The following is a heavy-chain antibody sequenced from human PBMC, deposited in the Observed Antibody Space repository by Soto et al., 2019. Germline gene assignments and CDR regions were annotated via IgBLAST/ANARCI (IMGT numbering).Heavy chain of an antibody. J-gene: IGHJ4*02. D-gene: IGHD2-2*01. CDR3: ARIIRGPRGCSGTNCYVFDH. CDR1: GGSISSGDYY. V-gene: IGHV4-31*03. CDR2: IFYRGST. Sequence: QVHLQESGPGLVKSSQTLSLTCSVSGGSISSGDYYWSWIRQHPGKGLEWIGSIFYRGSTHYSPSLRSRATISIDTAKNQFNLKLSSVTAADTAVYFCARIIRGPRGCSGTNCYVFDHWGQGTLVPVSS.